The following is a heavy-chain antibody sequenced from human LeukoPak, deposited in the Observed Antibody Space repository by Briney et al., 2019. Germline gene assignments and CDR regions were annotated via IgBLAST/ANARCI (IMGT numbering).Heavy chain of an antibody. D-gene: IGHD3-10*01. Sequence: ASVTVSRMGTGYTYTDYYMHWVRQPPSQGLDWVGWVNGNTGAALYAQKFQGRVTMSSDASTTTAYMVLNGLRSDDTAVYYCAGPQRGSGSYYSDYWGQGTLVTVSS. J-gene: IGHJ4*02. V-gene: IGHV1-2*02. CDR2: VNGNTGAA. CDR3: AGPQRGSGSYYSDY. CDR1: GYTYTDYY.